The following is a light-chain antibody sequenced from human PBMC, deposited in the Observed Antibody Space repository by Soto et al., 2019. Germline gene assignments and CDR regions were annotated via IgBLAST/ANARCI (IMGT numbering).Light chain of an antibody. CDR3: QQLISYPVT. V-gene: IGKV1-9*01. Sequence: DIQLTQSPSSLSASVGDTVTITCRASQTVSRYLNWYQQKSGTAPKLLIYAASTLHTGVPSRFSGRGSGTDFTLTISSLQPEDFATYYCQQLISYPVTFGQGTRLEIK. CDR1: QTVSRY. CDR2: AAS. J-gene: IGKJ5*01.